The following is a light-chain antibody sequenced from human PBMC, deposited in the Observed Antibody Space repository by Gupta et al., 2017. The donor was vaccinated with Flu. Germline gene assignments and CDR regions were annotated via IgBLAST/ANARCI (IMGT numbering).Light chain of an antibody. CDR3: QQYNSDPRT. J-gene: IGKJ1*01. CDR1: MSRLNSSNNKNY. CDR2: WAS. V-gene: IGKV4-1*01. Sequence: DIMMTQPPHSPALSLGEGATINCKSSMSRLNSSNNKNYLAWYQQKPGQAPKLLIYWASTLECGVPERFSGSGSGTEFTLTVSSLQADDVAVYYCQQYNSDPRTFGQGTKVEIK.